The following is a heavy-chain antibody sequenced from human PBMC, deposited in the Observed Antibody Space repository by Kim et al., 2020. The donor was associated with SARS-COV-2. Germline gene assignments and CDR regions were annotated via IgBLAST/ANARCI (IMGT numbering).Heavy chain of an antibody. J-gene: IGHJ6*02. V-gene: IGHV3-23*01. CDR1: GFTFSSYA. Sequence: GGSLRLSCAASGFTFSSYAMSWVRQAPGKGLEWVSAISGSGGSTYYADSVKGRFTISRDNSKNTLYLQMNSLRAEDTAVYYCAKGVGYDILTGYYRRRDYYGMDVWGQGTTVTVSS. D-gene: IGHD3-9*01. CDR2: ISGSGGST. CDR3: AKGVGYDILTGYYRRRDYYGMDV.